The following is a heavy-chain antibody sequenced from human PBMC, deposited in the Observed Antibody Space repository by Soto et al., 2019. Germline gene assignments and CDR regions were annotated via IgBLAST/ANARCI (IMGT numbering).Heavy chain of an antibody. Sequence: QVQLQESGPGLVKPSQTLSLTCTVSGGSITSGGYYWSWIRQHPGRGLEWIGYIYHSGFTYYNPSIKSRVTISVDTSKNQSSLKLSSVTAADSAVYYSARSVFPWGQGTLVTVSS. CDR1: GGSITSGGYY. CDR2: IYHSGFT. V-gene: IGHV4-31*03. CDR3: ARSVFP. J-gene: IGHJ5*02.